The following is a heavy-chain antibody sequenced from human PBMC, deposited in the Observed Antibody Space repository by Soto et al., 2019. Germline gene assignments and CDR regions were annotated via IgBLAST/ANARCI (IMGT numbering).Heavy chain of an antibody. D-gene: IGHD1-1*01. V-gene: IGHV1-18*01. CDR2: ISAHNGNT. CDR1: GYGFTTYG. CDR3: ARGRYGDY. J-gene: IGHJ4*02. Sequence: QVHLVQSGAEVKKPGASVKVSCKGSGYGFTTYGITWVRQAPGQGLEWMAWISAHNGNTNYAQKLQGRVTVTRDTSTSTAYMELRILRSDVTAVYYCARGRYGDYWGQGPLVTVSS.